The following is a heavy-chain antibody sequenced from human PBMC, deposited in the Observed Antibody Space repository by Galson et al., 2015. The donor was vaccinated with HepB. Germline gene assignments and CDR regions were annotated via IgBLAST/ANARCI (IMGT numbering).Heavy chain of an antibody. CDR3: ARCRVSYYDSSGCDY. Sequence: TLSLTCTVSGGSISSGDYYWSWIRQPPGKGLEWIGYIYYSGSTYYNPSLKSRVTISVDTSKNQFSLKLASVTAADTAVYYCARCRVSYYDSSGCDYWGQGTLVTVSS. CDR1: GGSISSGDYY. J-gene: IGHJ4*02. D-gene: IGHD3-22*01. V-gene: IGHV4-30-4*01. CDR2: IYYSGST.